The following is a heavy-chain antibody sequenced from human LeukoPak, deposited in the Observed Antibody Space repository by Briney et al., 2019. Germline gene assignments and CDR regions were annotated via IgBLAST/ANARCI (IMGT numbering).Heavy chain of an antibody. D-gene: IGHD3-16*02. V-gene: IGHV3-30*04. CDR3: TKEHLWGLRLGELSAYFDY. J-gene: IGHJ4*02. Sequence: GRSLRLSSAASGFTFSSYAMHWVRQAPGKGLEWVAVISYDGSNKYYADSVKGRFTISRDNSKNTTYLQMNSLRAEDTAVYYCTKEHLWGLRLGELSAYFDYWGQGTLVTVSS. CDR1: GFTFSSYA. CDR2: ISYDGSNK.